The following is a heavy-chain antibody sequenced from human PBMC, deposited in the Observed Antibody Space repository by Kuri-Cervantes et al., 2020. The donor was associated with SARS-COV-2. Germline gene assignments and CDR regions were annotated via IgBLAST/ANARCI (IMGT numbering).Heavy chain of an antibody. CDR1: GGTFSSYA. J-gene: IGHJ3*02. CDR2: IIPIFGTA. V-gene: IGHV1-69*05. CDR3: AREYCSSTSCYGAFDI. D-gene: IGHD2-2*01. Sequence: SVKVSCKASGGTFSSYAISWVRQAPGQGLEWMGGIIPIFGTANYAQKFQGRVTITRNTSISTAYMELSSLRSEDTAVYYCAREYCSSTSCYGAFDIWGQGTMVTVSS.